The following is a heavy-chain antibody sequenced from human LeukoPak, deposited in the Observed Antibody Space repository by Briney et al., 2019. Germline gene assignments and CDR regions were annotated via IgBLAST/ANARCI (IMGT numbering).Heavy chain of an antibody. CDR2: IDPNSGDT. Sequence: ASVKVSCKASGYSFTGYFIHWVRQAPGQGLEWMGCIDPNSGDTNYAQKFQGRVTMTRDTSISTAYMELSRLRSEDTAVYYCAREWQQLVLAWFDPWGQGTLVTVSS. D-gene: IGHD6-13*01. J-gene: IGHJ5*02. CDR1: GYSFTGYF. CDR3: AREWQQLVLAWFDP. V-gene: IGHV1-2*02.